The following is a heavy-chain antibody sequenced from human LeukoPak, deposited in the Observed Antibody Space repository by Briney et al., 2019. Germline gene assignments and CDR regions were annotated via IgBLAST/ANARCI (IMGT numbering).Heavy chain of an antibody. D-gene: IGHD2-2*02. J-gene: IGHJ4*02. CDR1: GFTFSSYW. CDR3: ARGDCSSTSCYRLDY. CDR2: IKQDGSEK. Sequence: GGSLRLSCAASGFTFSSYWMSWVRQAPGKGLEWVANIKQDGSEKYYVDSVKGRFTISRDNSKNTLYLQMNSLRAEDTAVYYCARGDCSSTSCYRLDYWGQGTLVTVSS. V-gene: IGHV3-7*01.